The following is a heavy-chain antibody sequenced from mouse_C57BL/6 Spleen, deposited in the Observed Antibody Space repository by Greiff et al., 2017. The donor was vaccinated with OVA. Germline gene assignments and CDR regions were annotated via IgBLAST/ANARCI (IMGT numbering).Heavy chain of an antibody. CDR3: ARPIYYGNVGFGY. V-gene: IGHV1-22*01. J-gene: IGHJ3*01. Sequence: VQLQQSGPELVKPGASVKMSCKASGYTFTDYNMHWVKQSHGKSLEWIGYINPNNGGTSYNQKFKGKATLTVNKSSSTAYMELRSLTSEDSAVYYCARPIYYGNVGFGYWGRGTLVTVSA. D-gene: IGHD2-1*01. CDR1: GYTFTDYN. CDR2: INPNNGGT.